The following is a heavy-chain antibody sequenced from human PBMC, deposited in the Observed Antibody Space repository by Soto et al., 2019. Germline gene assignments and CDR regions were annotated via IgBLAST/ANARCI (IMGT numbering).Heavy chain of an antibody. CDR3: ARNHEGYDYVWGGAFDI. J-gene: IGHJ3*02. CDR1: GGTFSSYA. Sequence: SVKVSCKASGGTFSSYAISWVRQAPGQGLEWMGGIIPIFGTANYAQKFQGRVTITADESTSTAYMELSSLRSEDTAVYYCARNHEGYDYVWGGAFDIWGQGTMVTVS. V-gene: IGHV1-69*13. D-gene: IGHD3-16*01. CDR2: IIPIFGTA.